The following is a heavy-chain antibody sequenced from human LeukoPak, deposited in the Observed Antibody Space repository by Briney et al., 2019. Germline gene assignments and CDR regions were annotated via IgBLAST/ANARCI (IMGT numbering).Heavy chain of an antibody. Sequence: GGSLRLSCAASGFTFSSYWMSWVRQAPGKGLEWVANIKQDGGEKYYVDSVKGRFTFSRDNAKNSLFLQMNSLRAEDTAVYYCTRLGGSYYTYWGQGTLVTVPS. D-gene: IGHD1-26*01. V-gene: IGHV3-7*01. CDR2: IKQDGGEK. CDR3: TRLGGSYYTY. J-gene: IGHJ4*02. CDR1: GFTFSSYW.